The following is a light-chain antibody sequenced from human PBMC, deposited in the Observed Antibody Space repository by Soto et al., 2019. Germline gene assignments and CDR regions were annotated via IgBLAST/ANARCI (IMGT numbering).Light chain of an antibody. CDR2: ATS. CDR3: QQYDKWPPYT. CDR1: QSVSSN. Sequence: EIVMTQSPATLSVSPGERATLSCRASQSVSSNLAWYQHKPGQAPRLLIYATSTRATGVPARFSGSGSGTDFTLTISSLQSEDFEIYFFQQYDKWPPYTFGQGTKLEIK. J-gene: IGKJ2*01. V-gene: IGKV3-15*01.